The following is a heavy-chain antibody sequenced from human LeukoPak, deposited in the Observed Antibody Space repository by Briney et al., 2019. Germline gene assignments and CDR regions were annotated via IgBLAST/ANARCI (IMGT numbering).Heavy chain of an antibody. J-gene: IGHJ6*02. CDR2: ISYDGSNK. Sequence: PGRSLRLSCVASGFTFSSYAMHRVRQAPGKGLEWVAVISYDGSNKYYADSVKGRFTISRDNSKNTLYLQMNSLRAEDTAVYYCARGSTVTTEDYYYGMDVWGQGTTVTVSS. CDR1: GFTFSSYA. V-gene: IGHV3-30-3*01. CDR3: ARGSTVTTEDYYYGMDV. D-gene: IGHD4-17*01.